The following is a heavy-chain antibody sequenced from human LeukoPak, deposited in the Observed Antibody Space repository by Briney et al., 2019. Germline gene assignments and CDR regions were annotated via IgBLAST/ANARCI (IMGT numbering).Heavy chain of an antibody. CDR3: ARYCSSTSCYSDY. Sequence: GASVKVSCKASGYTFTGHYMHWVRQAPGQGLEYMGRINPISGGTVYAQKFQGRVTMTRDTSITTAYMELTRLTSDDTAVYYCARYCSSTSCYSDYWGQGTLVTVSS. D-gene: IGHD2-2*01. V-gene: IGHV1-2*06. CDR1: GYTFTGHY. CDR2: INPISGGT. J-gene: IGHJ4*02.